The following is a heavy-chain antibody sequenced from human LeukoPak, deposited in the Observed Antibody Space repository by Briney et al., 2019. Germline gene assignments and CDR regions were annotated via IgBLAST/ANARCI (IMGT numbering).Heavy chain of an antibody. V-gene: IGHV1-58*01. Sequence: ASVKVSCKASGFTFTSSAVQWVRQARGQRLEWIGWIVVGSGNTNYAQKFQERVTITRDMSTSTAYMELSSLRSEDTAVYYCAADRAAAGGFDYWGQGTLVTASS. CDR2: IVVGSGNT. CDR1: GFTFTSSA. J-gene: IGHJ4*02. D-gene: IGHD6-13*01. CDR3: AADRAAAGGFDY.